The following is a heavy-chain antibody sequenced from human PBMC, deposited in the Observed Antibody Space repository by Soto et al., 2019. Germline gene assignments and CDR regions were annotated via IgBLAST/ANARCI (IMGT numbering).Heavy chain of an antibody. Sequence: PGGSLRLSCASSGFTFISYWMSWVRQAPGKGLEWVANIKQDGSEKYYVDSVKGRFTISRDNAKNSLYLQMNSLRAEDTAVYYCARDSGYDGAYYYYYGMDVWGQGTTVTVSS. CDR2: IKQDGSEK. CDR1: GFTFISYW. V-gene: IGHV3-7*01. J-gene: IGHJ6*02. D-gene: IGHD5-12*01. CDR3: ARDSGYDGAYYYYYGMDV.